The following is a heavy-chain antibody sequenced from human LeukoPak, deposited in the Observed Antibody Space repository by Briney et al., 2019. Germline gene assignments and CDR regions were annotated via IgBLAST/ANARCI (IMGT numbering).Heavy chain of an antibody. CDR3: ARRAYSDYFFDS. CDR1: GFTFSDYY. CDR2: IGGSGDSK. D-gene: IGHD4-11*01. V-gene: IGHV3-11*01. Sequence: GGSLRLSCAASGFTFSDYYTSWIRQAPGKGLEWLSHIGGSGDSKFYADSVKGRFTISRDNPKNSLYLQMNSLRAEDTAIYYCARRAYSDYFFDSWGQGTLVTVSS. J-gene: IGHJ4*02.